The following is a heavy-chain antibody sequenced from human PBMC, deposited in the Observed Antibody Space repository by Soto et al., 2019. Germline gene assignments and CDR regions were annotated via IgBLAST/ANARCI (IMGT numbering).Heavy chain of an antibody. D-gene: IGHD5-18*01. V-gene: IGHV5-51*01. CDR2: IYPGDSDT. J-gene: IGHJ6*02. CDR3: ARQDGYSYGYYYYGMDV. Sequence: PGESLKISCKGSGYSFTSYWIGWVRQMPGKGLEWMGIIYPGDSDTRYSPSFQGQVTISADKSISTAYLQWSSLKASDTAMYYCARQDGYSYGYYYYGMDVWGQGTTVTVSS. CDR1: GYSFTSYW.